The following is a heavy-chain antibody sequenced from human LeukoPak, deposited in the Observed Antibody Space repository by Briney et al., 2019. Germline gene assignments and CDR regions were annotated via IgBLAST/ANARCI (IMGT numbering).Heavy chain of an antibody. V-gene: IGHV3-30*04. D-gene: IGHD1-26*01. CDR3: AKNLGATIGYFDY. CDR1: GFTFSSYV. CDR2: ISYDGSNE. J-gene: IGHJ4*02. Sequence: GGSLRLSCAASGFTFSSYVMHWVRQAPGKGLEWVAIISYDGSNEYYADSVKGRFTISRDNSKNTLYLQMNSLRAEDTAVYYCAKNLGATIGYFDYWGQGTLVTVSS.